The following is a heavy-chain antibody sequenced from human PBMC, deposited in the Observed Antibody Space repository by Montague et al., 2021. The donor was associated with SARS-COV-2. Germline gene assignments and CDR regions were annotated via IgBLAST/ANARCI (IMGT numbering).Heavy chain of an antibody. Sequence: CAISWCGFSSNLSTWNWIRQSPSRVLDWLGRTYYSSQCYNYYSESVKSRITIDPDTSKHQFSLHLNSVTPEDTSVYYYARIPVGSKYYFDFWGQGTLVTVSS. CDR2: TYYSSQCYN. V-gene: IGHV6-1*01. CDR1: WCGFSSNLST. J-gene: IGHJ4*02. CDR3: ARIPVGSKYYFDF. D-gene: IGHD2-2*01.